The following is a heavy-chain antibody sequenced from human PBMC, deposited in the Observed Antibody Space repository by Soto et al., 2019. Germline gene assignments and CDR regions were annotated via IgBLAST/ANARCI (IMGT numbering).Heavy chain of an antibody. CDR2: TYYRAKWYN. D-gene: IGHD5-18*01. Sequence: SQTLSLTCAISGDSVSSISVAWNWIRQSPSRGLERLGRTYYRAKWYNDYAVSVKSRITIYPDTSKNQFSLQLNSVTPEDTAVYYCAREPLNTAAYSDCWGQGTLLTVSS. CDR3: AREPLNTAAYSDC. J-gene: IGHJ4*02. V-gene: IGHV6-1*01. CDR1: GDSVSSISVA.